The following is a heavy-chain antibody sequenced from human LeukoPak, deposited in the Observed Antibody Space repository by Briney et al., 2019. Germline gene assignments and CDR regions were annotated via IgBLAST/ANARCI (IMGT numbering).Heavy chain of an antibody. CDR1: GFTFSSYA. V-gene: IGHV3-23*01. J-gene: IGHJ4*02. CDR2: ISDSGGRT. CDR3: SSSTAIGY. Sequence: PGGSLRLSCEASGFTFSSYAMSWVRQAPGEGLEWVSGISDSGGRTYYADSVKGRFTISRDNAKNSLYLQMSSLRTEDTAVYYCSSSTAIGYWGQGTLVTVSS.